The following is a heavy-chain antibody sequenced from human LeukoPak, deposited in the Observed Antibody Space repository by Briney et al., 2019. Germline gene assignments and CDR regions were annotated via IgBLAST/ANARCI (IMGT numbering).Heavy chain of an antibody. J-gene: IGHJ3*02. CDR3: ARGLRDSGYSNIDAFDI. D-gene: IGHD3-22*01. CDR2: IYYSGST. CDR1: GGSISSYY. V-gene: IGHV4-59*01. Sequence: SETLSLTCTVSGGSISSYYWSWIRQPPGKGLEWIGYIYYSGSTNYNPSLKSRVTISVDTSKNQFSLKLSSVTAADTAVYYCARGLRDSGYSNIDAFDIWGQGSMVTVSS.